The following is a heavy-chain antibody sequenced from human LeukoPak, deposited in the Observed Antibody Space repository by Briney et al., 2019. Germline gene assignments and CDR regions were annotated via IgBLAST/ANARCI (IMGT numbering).Heavy chain of an antibody. CDR2: INWNGGST. Sequence: PGGSLRLSCAAPGFTFDDYGMSWVRQAPGKGLEWVSGINWNGGSTGYADSVKGRFTISRDNAKNSLYLQMNSLRAEDTALYYCARSKDSSSSHYFDYWGQGTLVTVSS. CDR1: GFTFDDYG. D-gene: IGHD6-6*01. J-gene: IGHJ4*02. V-gene: IGHV3-20*04. CDR3: ARSKDSSSSHYFDY.